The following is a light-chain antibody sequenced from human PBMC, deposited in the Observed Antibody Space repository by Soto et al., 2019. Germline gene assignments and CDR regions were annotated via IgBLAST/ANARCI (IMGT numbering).Light chain of an antibody. Sequence: DIQMTQSPSSLSASAGDRVTITCRASQSISSYLNWFQQTPGKAPKLLIYTASNLQSGVPSRFSGSGSGTEFTLTITSLQPEDVEIYFCQQSYRIPITFGQGTRLEIK. CDR3: QQSYRIPIT. CDR2: TAS. CDR1: QSISSY. V-gene: IGKV1-39*01. J-gene: IGKJ5*01.